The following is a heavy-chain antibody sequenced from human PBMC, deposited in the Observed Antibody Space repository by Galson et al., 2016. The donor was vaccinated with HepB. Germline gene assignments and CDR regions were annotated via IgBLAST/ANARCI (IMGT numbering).Heavy chain of an antibody. CDR2: IIPMFGTS. D-gene: IGHD1-26*01. Sequence: SVKVSCKASGGTFSSYAIHWVRQAPGQGLEWMGGIIPMFGTSNYAQNFQGRVTITADESTSTAYMELKRLTSEDTALYYCARVARVGGATRFDPWGQGTLVTVSS. CDR1: GGTFSSYA. J-gene: IGHJ5*02. CDR3: ARVARVGGATRFDP. V-gene: IGHV1-69*13.